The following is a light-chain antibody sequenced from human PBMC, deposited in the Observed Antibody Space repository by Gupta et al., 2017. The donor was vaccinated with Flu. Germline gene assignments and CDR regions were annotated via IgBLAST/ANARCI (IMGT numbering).Light chain of an antibody. CDR2: DTS. V-gene: IGKV3-11*01. Sequence: ETVLTQSPATLSLSPGERATLSCRASQSVNSYLAWYQQKPGQAPRLLIYDTSNRATGIPARFSGSGAGTDFTLTISSLEPEDFAVYYCGQRDNWPWTFGQGTKVEIK. CDR1: QSVNSY. CDR3: GQRDNWPWT. J-gene: IGKJ1*01.